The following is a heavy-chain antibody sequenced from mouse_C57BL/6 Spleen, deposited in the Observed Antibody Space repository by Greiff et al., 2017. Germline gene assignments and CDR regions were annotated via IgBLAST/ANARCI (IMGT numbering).Heavy chain of an antibody. V-gene: IGHV1-39*01. CDR2: INPNYGTT. D-gene: IGHD1-1*02. CDR1: GYSFTDYH. Sequence: QLKESGPELVKPGASVKISCKASGYSFTDYHMNWVKQSNGKSLEWIGVINPNYGTTSYNQKFKGKATLTVDQSSSTAYMQLNSLTSEDSAVYYCAREERTMAYYFDYWGQGTTLTVSS. J-gene: IGHJ2*01. CDR3: AREERTMAYYFDY.